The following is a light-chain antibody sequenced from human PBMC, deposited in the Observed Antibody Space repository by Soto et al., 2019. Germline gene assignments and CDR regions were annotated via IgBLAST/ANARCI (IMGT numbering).Light chain of an antibody. Sequence: QSVLTQPPSVSGAPGQRVTISCTGSSSNIGAGYDVHWYQQLPGTAPKLLIYGNSNRPSGVPDRFSGSKSGTPASLAITGLQAEDEADYYCQSYDRSLSEVFGTGTKLTVL. V-gene: IGLV1-40*01. CDR3: QSYDRSLSEV. J-gene: IGLJ1*01. CDR1: SSNIGAGYD. CDR2: GNS.